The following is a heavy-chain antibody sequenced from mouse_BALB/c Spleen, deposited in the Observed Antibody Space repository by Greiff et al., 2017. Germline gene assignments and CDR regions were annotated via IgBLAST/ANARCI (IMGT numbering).Heavy chain of an antibody. Sequence: EVQLVESGGGLVKPGGSLKLSCAASGFTFSSYAMSWVRQTPEKRLEWVASISSGGSTYYPDSVKGRFTISRDNARNILYLQMSSLRSEDTAMYYCARGQNYGSRDYYFDYWGQGTTLTVSS. D-gene: IGHD1-1*01. V-gene: IGHV5-6-5*01. J-gene: IGHJ2*01. CDR2: ISSGGST. CDR3: ARGQNYGSRDYYFDY. CDR1: GFTFSSYA.